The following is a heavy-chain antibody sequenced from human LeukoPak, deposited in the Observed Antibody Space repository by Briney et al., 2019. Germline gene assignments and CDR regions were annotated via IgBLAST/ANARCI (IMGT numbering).Heavy chain of an antibody. D-gene: IGHD3-16*01. J-gene: IGHJ4*02. CDR3: ARGLGLPEGDGLSL. V-gene: IGHV1-8*03. CDR1: GCTFASYD. CDR2: MNPNSGNT. Sequence: ASVKVSCKASGCTFASYDINWVRQATGQGLEWMGWMNPNSGNTGYAQKFQGRVTITRNTSISTAYMELSSLRSEDTAVYYCARGLGLPEGDGLSLWGQGTLVTVSS.